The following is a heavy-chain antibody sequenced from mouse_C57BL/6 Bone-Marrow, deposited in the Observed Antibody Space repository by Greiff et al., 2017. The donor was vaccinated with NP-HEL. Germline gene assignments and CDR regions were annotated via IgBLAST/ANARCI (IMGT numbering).Heavy chain of an antibody. J-gene: IGHJ2*01. V-gene: IGHV14-4*01. CDR3: TTSWYYFDY. Sequence: VQLQQSGAELVRPGASVKLSCTASGFNIKDDYMHWVKQRPEQGLEWIGWIDPENGDTEYASKFQGKATITADTSSNTAYLQLSSLTAEDTAVDYCTTSWYYFDYWGQGTTRTVSS. CDR2: IDPENGDT. CDR1: GFNIKDDY.